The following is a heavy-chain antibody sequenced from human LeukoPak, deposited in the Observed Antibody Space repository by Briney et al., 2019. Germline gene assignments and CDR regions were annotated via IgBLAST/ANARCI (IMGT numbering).Heavy chain of an antibody. CDR3: ARLGSSSWFDY. D-gene: IGHD6-13*01. CDR1: GFTFSNYA. Sequence: PGGSLRLSCSASGFTFSNYAMHWVRQAPGKGLEYVSAINSNGGSTYYADSVKGRFTISRDNSKNTLYLQMSSLRAEDTAVYYCARLGSSSWFDYWGQGTLVTVS. CDR2: INSNGGST. V-gene: IGHV3-64D*09. J-gene: IGHJ5*01.